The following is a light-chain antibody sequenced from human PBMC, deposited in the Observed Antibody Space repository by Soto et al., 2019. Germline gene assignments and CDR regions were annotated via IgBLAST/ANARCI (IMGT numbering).Light chain of an antibody. J-gene: IGKJ2*01. CDR2: DVS. CDR3: QQYKDYVYT. Sequence: DIQMTQSPSTLSASVGDRVIITCRASQTVERWMAWYQQKPGKAPKLLISDVSTLERGVPSRFSGSGSATEFTLTISGLXXDDFATYYCQQYKDYVYTFGQGTKVESK. V-gene: IGKV1-5*01. CDR1: QTVERW.